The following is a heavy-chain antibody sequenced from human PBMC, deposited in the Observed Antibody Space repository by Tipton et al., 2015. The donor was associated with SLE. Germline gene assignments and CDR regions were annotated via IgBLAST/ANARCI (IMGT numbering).Heavy chain of an antibody. V-gene: IGHV4-39*07. J-gene: IGHJ4*02. CDR1: GGSVSSSSKY. D-gene: IGHD4-23*01. CDR3: ARGQTTVEVVVAPPHFDY. CDR2: IYYTGTTT. Sequence: TLSLTCTVSGGSVSSSSKYWAWIRQPPGKGLEWIGSIYYTGTTTYYNSFLKSRVTMSVDTSKNQFSLRLTSVIAADTAVYYCARGQTTVEVVVAPPHFDYWGQGTLVTVSS.